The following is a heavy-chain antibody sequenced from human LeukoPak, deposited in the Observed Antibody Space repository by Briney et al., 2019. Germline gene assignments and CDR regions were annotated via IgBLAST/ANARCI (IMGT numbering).Heavy chain of an antibody. CDR2: ISPDGPDT. Sequence: GESLKISCKGSGYSFTNYWIGWVRQMPGKGLEWMGIISPDGPDTRYSPSFQGQVTISADKSSTTAYLQWSSLKASDTAMYYCARLTSSWSFDYWGQGTLVTVSS. CDR3: ARLTSSWSFDY. D-gene: IGHD6-13*01. CDR1: GYSFTNYW. V-gene: IGHV5-51*01. J-gene: IGHJ4*02.